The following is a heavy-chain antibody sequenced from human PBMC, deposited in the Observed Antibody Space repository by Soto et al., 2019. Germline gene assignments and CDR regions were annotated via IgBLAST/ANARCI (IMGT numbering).Heavy chain of an antibody. CDR1: GDSFNDYY. V-gene: IGHV1-18*04. CDR3: ARVRFLEWLLSYYYYYMDV. CDR2: ISAYNGIT. Sequence: ASVKVSCKSSGDSFNDYYIHWVRQAPGQGLEWMGWISAYNGITNYAQKLQGRVTMTTDTSTSTAYMELRSLRSDDTAVYYCARVRFLEWLLSYYYYYMDVWGKGTTVTVSS. D-gene: IGHD3-3*01. J-gene: IGHJ6*03.